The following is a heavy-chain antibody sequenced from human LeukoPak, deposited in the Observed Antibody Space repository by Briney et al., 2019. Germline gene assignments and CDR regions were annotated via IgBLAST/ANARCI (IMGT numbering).Heavy chain of an antibody. J-gene: IGHJ5*02. V-gene: IGHV3-48*02. D-gene: IGHD2-2*01. CDR3: AGECSSSWFGGWFDP. CDR1: GFSFSSYS. Sequence: GGSLRLSCAASGFSFSSYSMNWVRQAPGKGLEWVSYISSSSSTIYYADSVKGRFTISRDNAKKSLYLQMNSPRDEDTAVYYCAGECSSSWFGGWFDPWGQGTLVTVSS. CDR2: ISSSSSTI.